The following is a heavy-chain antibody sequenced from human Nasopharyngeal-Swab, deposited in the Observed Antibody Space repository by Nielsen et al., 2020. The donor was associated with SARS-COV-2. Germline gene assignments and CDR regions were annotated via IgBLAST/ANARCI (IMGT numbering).Heavy chain of an antibody. Sequence: GESLKISCAASGFTFSSYWMSLVRQAPGKGLEWVANIKQDGSEKYYVDSVKGRFTISRDNAKNSLYLQMNSLRAEDTVVYYCARGGEYYYYGMDVWGQGTTVTVSS. J-gene: IGHJ6*02. CDR3: ARGGEYYYYGMDV. D-gene: IGHD6-25*01. CDR1: GFTFSSYW. V-gene: IGHV3-7*01. CDR2: IKQDGSEK.